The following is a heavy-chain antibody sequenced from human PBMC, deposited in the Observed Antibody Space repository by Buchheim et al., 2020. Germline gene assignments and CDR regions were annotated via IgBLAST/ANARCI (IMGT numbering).Heavy chain of an antibody. D-gene: IGHD3-22*01. J-gene: IGHJ4*02. V-gene: IGHV3-33*08. CDR3: ARADYYDSSGYHIEIDY. CDR2: IWYDGSNK. Sequence: QVQLVESGGGVVQPGRSLRLSCAASGFTFSSYAMHWVRQAPGKGLEWVAVIWYDGSNKYYADSVKGRFTISRDNSKNTLYLQMNSLRAEDTAVYYCARADYYDSSGYHIEIDYWGQGTL. CDR1: GFTFSSYA.